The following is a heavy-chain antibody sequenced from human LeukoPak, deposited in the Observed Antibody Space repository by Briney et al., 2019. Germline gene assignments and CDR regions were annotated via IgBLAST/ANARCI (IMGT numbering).Heavy chain of an antibody. J-gene: IGHJ4*02. CDR3: ARDLKAYDYGDPIRLNY. Sequence: VASVKVSCKASGYTFTGYYMHWVRQAPGQGLEWMGWINPNSGGTNYAQKLQGRVTMTTDTSTSTAYMELRSLRSDDTAVYYCARDLKAYDYGDPIRLNYWGQGTLVTVSS. CDR1: GYTFTGYY. V-gene: IGHV1-2*02. D-gene: IGHD4-17*01. CDR2: INPNSGGT.